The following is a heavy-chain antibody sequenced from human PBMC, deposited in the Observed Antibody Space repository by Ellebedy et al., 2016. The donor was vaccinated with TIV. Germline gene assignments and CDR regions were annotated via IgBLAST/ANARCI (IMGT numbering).Heavy chain of an antibody. CDR1: GLTFNSYW. J-gene: IGHJ4*02. CDR3: ARGDHYGSGSYYFFDY. Sequence: GGSLRLXXAASGLTFNSYWMSWVRQAPGKGLEWVANIMQDGSEKYYVDSVKGRFTISRDNAKNSLYLQMNSLRAEDTAVYYCARGDHYGSGSYYFFDYWGQGTLVTVSS. D-gene: IGHD3-10*01. CDR2: IMQDGSEK. V-gene: IGHV3-7*01.